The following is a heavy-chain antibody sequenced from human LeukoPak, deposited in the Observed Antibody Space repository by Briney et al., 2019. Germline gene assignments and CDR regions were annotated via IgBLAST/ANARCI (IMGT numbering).Heavy chain of an antibody. V-gene: IGHV4-39*07. CDR3: ARGVMGYDFWSGDNWFDP. CDR1: GGSISSSSYY. J-gene: IGHJ5*02. D-gene: IGHD3-3*01. Sequence: SETLSLTCTVSGGSISSSSYYWGRIRQPPGKGLEWIGSIYYSGSTYYNPSLKSRVTISVDTSKNQFSLKLSSVTAADTAVYYCARGVMGYDFWSGDNWFDPWGQGTLVTVSS. CDR2: IYYSGST.